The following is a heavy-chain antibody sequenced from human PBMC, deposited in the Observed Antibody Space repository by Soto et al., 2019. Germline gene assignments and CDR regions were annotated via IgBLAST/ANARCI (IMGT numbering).Heavy chain of an antibody. CDR3: AKDPGDGYTFDY. CDR1: GFTFSSYA. CDR2: ISGSGGST. D-gene: IGHD5-12*01. J-gene: IGHJ4*02. V-gene: IGHV3-23*01. Sequence: GGSLRLSCAASGFTFSSYAMSWVRQAPGKGLEWVSAISGSGGSTYYADSVKGRLAISRDNSKNTLYLQMNSLRAEDTAVYYCAKDPGDGYTFDYWGQGTLVTVSS.